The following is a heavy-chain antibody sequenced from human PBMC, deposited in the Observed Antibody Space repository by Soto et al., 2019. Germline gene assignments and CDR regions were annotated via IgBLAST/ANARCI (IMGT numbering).Heavy chain of an antibody. CDR3: AKADLWFGDKPYYGMDV. D-gene: IGHD3-10*01. J-gene: IGHJ6*02. CDR2: ISYDGSNK. Sequence: QVQLVESGGGVVQPGRSLRLSCAASGFTFSSYGMHWVRQAPGKGLEWVAVISYDGSNKYYADSVKGRFTISRDNSKNTLYLQMNSLRAEDTAVYHCAKADLWFGDKPYYGMDVWGQGTTVTVSS. V-gene: IGHV3-30*18. CDR1: GFTFSSYG.